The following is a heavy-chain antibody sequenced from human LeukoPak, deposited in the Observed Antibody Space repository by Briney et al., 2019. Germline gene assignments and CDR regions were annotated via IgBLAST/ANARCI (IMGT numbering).Heavy chain of an antibody. Sequence: SETLSLTCAVYGGSFSGYYWSWIRQPPGKGLEWIGEINHSGSTNYNPSLKSRVTISVDTSKNQFSLKLSSVTAADTAVYYCARRPGGIVVVPAAMRGRGYYFDYWGQGTLVTVSS. V-gene: IGHV4-34*01. CDR1: GGSFSGYY. J-gene: IGHJ4*02. CDR3: ARRPGGIVVVPAAMRGRGYYFDY. CDR2: INHSGST. D-gene: IGHD2-2*01.